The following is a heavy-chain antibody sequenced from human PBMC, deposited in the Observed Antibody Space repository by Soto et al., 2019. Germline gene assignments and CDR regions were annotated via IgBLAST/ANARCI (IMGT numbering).Heavy chain of an antibody. V-gene: IGHV1-46*01. J-gene: IGHJ6*02. CDR3: ARDSDFDRTIFGVAVYYYYGMDG. D-gene: IGHD3-3*01. CDR2: INPSGGST. CDR1: GYTFTSYY. Sequence: ASVKVSFKASGYTFTSYYMHWVRQAPGQGLEWMGIINPSGGSTSYAQKFQGRVTMTRDTSTSTVYMELGSLRSEDTAVYYCARDSDFDRTIFGVAVYYYYGMDGWGQGTTVTFSS.